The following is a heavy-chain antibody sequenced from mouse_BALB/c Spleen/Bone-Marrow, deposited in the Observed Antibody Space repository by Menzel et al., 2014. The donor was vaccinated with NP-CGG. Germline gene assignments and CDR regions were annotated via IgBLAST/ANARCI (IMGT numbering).Heavy chain of an antibody. CDR1: GFTFSSFG. Sequence: VKLVESGGGLVQPGGSRKLSCAASGFTFSSFGMHWVRQAPERGLEWVAYISSGSSTIFYADTVKGRFTISRDNPKNTLFLQMTSLRSEDTAMYYCARGGNWEDFDYWGQGTTLTVSP. CDR2: ISSGSSTI. CDR3: ARGGNWEDFDY. D-gene: IGHD4-1*01. V-gene: IGHV5-17*02. J-gene: IGHJ2*01.